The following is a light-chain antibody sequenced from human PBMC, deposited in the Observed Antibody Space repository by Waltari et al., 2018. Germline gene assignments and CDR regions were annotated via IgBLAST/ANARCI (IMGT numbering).Light chain of an antibody. J-gene: IGLJ1*01. Sequence: QSVLTQPPSVSAAPGQKVTISCPVTTPNVGTHFVSWYQQLSGTAPTLLIYDNNKRPSEIPDRFSGSKSGTSATLGITGLQTGDEADYYCATWDASLSAGVFGPGTKVTVL. CDR1: TPNVGTHF. V-gene: IGLV1-51*01. CDR3: ATWDASLSAGV. CDR2: DNN.